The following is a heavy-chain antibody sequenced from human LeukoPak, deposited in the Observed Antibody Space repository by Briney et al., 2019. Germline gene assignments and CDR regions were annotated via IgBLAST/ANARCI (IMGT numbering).Heavy chain of an antibody. Sequence: GGSLRLSCAVSGFTFSRYSMNWVRQAPGKGLEWVSSISSSSSYIYYADSVKGRFTISRDNAKNSLYLQMNSLRVEDTAVYYCAREFIAAAPHHNVYWGQGTLVSVSS. CDR1: GFTFSRYS. CDR3: AREFIAAAPHHNVY. D-gene: IGHD6-25*01. J-gene: IGHJ4*02. CDR2: ISSSSSYI. V-gene: IGHV3-21*01.